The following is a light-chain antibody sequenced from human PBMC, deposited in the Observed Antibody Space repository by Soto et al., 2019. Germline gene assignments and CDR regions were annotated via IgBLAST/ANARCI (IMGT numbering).Light chain of an antibody. CDR2: AAS. V-gene: IGKV1-6*01. CDR3: LQDYNYPRT. J-gene: IGKJ1*01. CDR1: PGIRND. Sequence: AIQMTQSPSSLSASVGDRATITCRASPGIRNDLGWYQQKPRKAPKLLIYAASSLQSGVPSRFSGSGSGTDFTLTISRLKPEDFATYYCLQDYNYPRTFGQGTKVEIK.